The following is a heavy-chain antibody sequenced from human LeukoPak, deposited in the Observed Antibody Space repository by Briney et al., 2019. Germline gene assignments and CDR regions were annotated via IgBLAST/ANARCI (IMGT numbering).Heavy chain of an antibody. CDR2: ISGSGGST. CDR1: GFTLSTYW. D-gene: IGHD3-22*01. J-gene: IGHJ4*02. V-gene: IGHV3-23*01. Sequence: GGSLRLSCAASGFTLSTYWMSWVRQAPGKGLEWVSAISGSGGSTYYADSVKGRFTISRDNSKNTLYLQMNSLRAEDTAVYYCAKDAWIVVVFYYFDYWGQGTLVTVSS. CDR3: AKDAWIVVVFYYFDY.